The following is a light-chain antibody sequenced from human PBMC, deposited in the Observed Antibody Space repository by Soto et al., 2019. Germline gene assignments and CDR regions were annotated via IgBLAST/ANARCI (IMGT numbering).Light chain of an antibody. Sequence: QSALTQPRSVSGSPGQSVTVSCAGTSSDVGGYNYVSWYQQYPGKVPKLMIYDVTKRPSGVPDRFSGSKSGDTAFLTISGLQAEDEADYYCCSYAGSYSVIFGGGTKLTVL. CDR2: DVT. J-gene: IGLJ2*01. CDR3: CSYAGSYSVI. V-gene: IGLV2-11*01. CDR1: SSDVGGYNY.